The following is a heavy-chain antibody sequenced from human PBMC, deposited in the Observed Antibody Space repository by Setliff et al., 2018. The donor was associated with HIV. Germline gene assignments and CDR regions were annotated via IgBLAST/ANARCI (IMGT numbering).Heavy chain of an antibody. Sequence: PSETLSLTWTVSGASINSGSYYWTWLRQPAGKGLEWLGHIYSSGSTNYNPSLKSRLTLSVDTSKNQFSLKLNSVTAADAAVYYCARDDIVATRYYYYYYLDVWGKGTTVTVSS. J-gene: IGHJ6*03. CDR3: ARDDIVATRYYYYYYLDV. D-gene: IGHD5-12*01. CDR2: IYSSGST. CDR1: GASINSGSYY. V-gene: IGHV4-61*09.